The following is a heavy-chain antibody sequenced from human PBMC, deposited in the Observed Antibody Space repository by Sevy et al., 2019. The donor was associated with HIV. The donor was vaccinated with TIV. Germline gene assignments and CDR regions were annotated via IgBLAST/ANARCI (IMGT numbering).Heavy chain of an antibody. CDR1: GGSISSGDYY. J-gene: IGHJ4*02. V-gene: IGHV4-30-4*01. CDR2: IYYSGST. D-gene: IGHD3-22*01. Sequence: SETLSLTCTVSGGSISSGDYYWSWIRQPPGKGLEWIGYIYYSGSTYYNPSLKSRVTISADTSKNQFSLKLSSVTAADTAVYYCAREGRSGYYPFDYWGQGTLVTVSS. CDR3: AREGRSGYYPFDY.